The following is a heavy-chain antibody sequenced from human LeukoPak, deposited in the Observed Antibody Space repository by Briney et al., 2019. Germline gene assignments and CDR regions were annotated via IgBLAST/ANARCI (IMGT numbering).Heavy chain of an antibody. CDR2: IIPILGIA. CDR3: ARIWFGVYGMDV. V-gene: IGHV1-69*04. CDR1: GGTFSSYA. Sequence: ASVKVCCKASGGTFSSYAISWVRQAPGQGLEWMGRIIPILGIANYAQKFQGRVTITADKSTSTAYMELSSLRSEDTAVYYCARIWFGVYGMDVWGQGTTVTVSS. J-gene: IGHJ6*02. D-gene: IGHD3-10*01.